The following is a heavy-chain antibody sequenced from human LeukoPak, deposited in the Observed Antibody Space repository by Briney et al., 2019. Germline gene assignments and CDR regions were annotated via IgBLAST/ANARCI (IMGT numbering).Heavy chain of an antibody. CDR1: GYTFTSYY. CDR3: ARDGFHVVVPAAIDPSTPTFDY. V-gene: IGHV1-46*01. Sequence: EASVKVSCKASGYTFTSYYMHWVRQAPGQGLEWMGIINPSGGSTSYAQKFQGRVTMTRDTSTSTVYMELSSLRSEDTAVYYCARDGFHVVVPAAIDPSTPTFDYWGQGTLVTVSS. D-gene: IGHD2-2*01. J-gene: IGHJ4*02. CDR2: INPSGGST.